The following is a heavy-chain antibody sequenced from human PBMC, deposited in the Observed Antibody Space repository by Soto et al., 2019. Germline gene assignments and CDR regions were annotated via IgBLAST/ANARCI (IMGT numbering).Heavy chain of an antibody. Sequence: GGSLRLSCAASGFTFSSYSMNWVRQAPGKGLEWVSSISSSSSYIYYADSVKGRFTISRDNAKNSLYLQMNSLRAEDTAVYYCARYSSGWYRDYYYGMDVWGQGTTVTVSS. CDR2: ISSSSSYI. CDR1: GFTFSSYS. J-gene: IGHJ6*02. V-gene: IGHV3-21*01. D-gene: IGHD6-19*01. CDR3: ARYSSGWYRDYYYGMDV.